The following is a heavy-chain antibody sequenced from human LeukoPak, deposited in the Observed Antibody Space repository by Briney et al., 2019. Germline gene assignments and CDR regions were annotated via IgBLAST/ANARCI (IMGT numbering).Heavy chain of an antibody. J-gene: IGHJ4*02. D-gene: IGHD7-27*01. CDR3: ARLGQAGDPALYYFDY. CDR2: INPNSGGT. V-gene: IGHV1-2*02. Sequence: ASVKVSCKASGYTFTSYYIHWVRQAPGQGLEWMGWINPNSGGTNYAQNFQGRVTMTRDTSISTAYMEVDRLISDDTAVYYCARLGQAGDPALYYFDYWGQGTLVTVSS. CDR1: GYTFTSYY.